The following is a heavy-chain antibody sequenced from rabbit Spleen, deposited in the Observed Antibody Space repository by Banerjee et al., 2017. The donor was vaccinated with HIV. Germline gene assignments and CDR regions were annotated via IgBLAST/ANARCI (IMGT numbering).Heavy chain of an antibody. J-gene: IGHJ4*01. CDR3: ARDLVVVIGWNFSL. V-gene: IGHV1S45*01. CDR1: GFDFSNYYM. Sequence: QEQLKESGGGLVQPGGSLKLSCKASGFDFSNYYMSWVRQAPGKGLEWIGYFDPVFGSTYFASWAKGPFTISKGASTTVTLRMTRLTAADTATYFCARDLVVVIGWNFSLWGPGTLVTVS. CDR2: FDPVFGST. D-gene: IGHD8-1*01.